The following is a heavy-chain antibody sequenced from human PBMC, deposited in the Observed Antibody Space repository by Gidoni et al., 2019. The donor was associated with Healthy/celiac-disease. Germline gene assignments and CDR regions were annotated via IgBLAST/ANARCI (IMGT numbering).Heavy chain of an antibody. CDR2: ISYDGSNK. J-gene: IGHJ4*02. CDR1: GFTFSSYG. D-gene: IGHD1-26*01. CDR3: AKDRKELRKQYYFDY. Sequence: QVQLVESGVGVVQPGRSLRASCAASGFTFSSYGMHWVRQAPGKGLEWVAVISYDGSNKHYADSVKRLFTISRDNSKNTLYLQMNSLRAEDTAVYYCAKDRKELRKQYYFDYWGQGTLVTVSS. V-gene: IGHV3-30*18.